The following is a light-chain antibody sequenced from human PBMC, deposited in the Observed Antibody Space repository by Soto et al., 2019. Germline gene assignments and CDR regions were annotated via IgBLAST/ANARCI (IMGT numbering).Light chain of an antibody. V-gene: IGLV1-44*01. J-gene: IGLJ2*01. CDR3: PVWADSLDGRV. CDR1: SSNIGSNT. Sequence: QSVLTQPPSASGTPGQRVTISCSGSSSNIGSNTVNWYQQLPGTAPKLLIYGQNQRPSGVPDRFSGSKSGTSASLAISGLQSEDGACYAGPVWADSLDGRVFGGGTKLTVL. CDR2: GQN.